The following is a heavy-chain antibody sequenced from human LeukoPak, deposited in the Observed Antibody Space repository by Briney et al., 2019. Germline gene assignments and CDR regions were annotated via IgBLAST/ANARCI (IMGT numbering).Heavy chain of an antibody. CDR2: ISSSISYI. J-gene: IGHJ4*02. CDR3: AREVAGGGDY. CDR1: GFTFSTYS. V-gene: IGHV3-21*06. D-gene: IGHD1-14*01. Sequence: GGSLRLSCAASGFTFSTYSMNWVRQAPGKGLEWGSSISSSISYIYYADSVKGRFTISRNNAKNSLYLQMNSLRGEDTAVYYCAREVAGGGDYWGQGTLVTVSS.